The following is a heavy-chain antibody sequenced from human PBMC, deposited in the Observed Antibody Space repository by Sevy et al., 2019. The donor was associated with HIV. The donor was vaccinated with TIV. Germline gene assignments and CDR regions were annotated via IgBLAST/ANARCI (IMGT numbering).Heavy chain of an antibody. D-gene: IGHD2-8*01. J-gene: IGHJ4*02. Sequence: GGSLRLSCAASGFAFYDYSMSWIRQAPGKGLVWVATLFFGCGKINYADSVKGRFTISRDNSKNSFYLQMDNLRVEDTALYYCAGEGCTRPHDYWGQGTRVTVSS. CDR1: GFAFYDYS. CDR3: AGEGCTRPHDY. V-gene: IGHV3-23*01. CDR2: LFFGCGKI.